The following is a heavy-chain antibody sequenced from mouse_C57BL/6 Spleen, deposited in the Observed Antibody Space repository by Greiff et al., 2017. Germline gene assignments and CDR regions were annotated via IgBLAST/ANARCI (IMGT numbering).Heavy chain of an antibody. CDR3: TGENYSNAAWCAY. CDR1: GFTFSNYW. J-gene: IGHJ3*01. D-gene: IGHD2-5*01. V-gene: IGHV6-3*01. Sequence: EVKVEESGGGLVQPGGSMKLSCVASGFTFSNYWMNWVRQSPEKGLAWVAQIRLKSDNYATHYAESVKGRFTISRDDYKSSVYLQMNNLRAEDTGIYYCTGENYSNAAWCAYWGQGTLVTVSA. CDR2: IRLKSDNYAT.